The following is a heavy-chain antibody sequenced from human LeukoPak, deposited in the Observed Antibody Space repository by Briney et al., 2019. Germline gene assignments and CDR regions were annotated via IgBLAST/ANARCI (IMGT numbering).Heavy chain of an antibody. J-gene: IGHJ6*02. D-gene: IGHD2-2*01. V-gene: IGHV4-59*01. CDR3: APRSSTSAYYYYRMDV. CDR2: IYYSGST. CDR1: GFPLSSYY. Sequence: SETLSLTCTVSGFPLSSYYWSWIRQPPGKGLEWIGYIYYSGSTNYNPSLKSRVTIAVATSKNQFSLKLSSVTAADPAVYYCAPRSSTSAYYYYRMDVWGQGTTVTVSS.